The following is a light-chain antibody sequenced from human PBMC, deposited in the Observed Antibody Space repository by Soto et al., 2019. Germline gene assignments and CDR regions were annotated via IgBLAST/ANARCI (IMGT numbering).Light chain of an antibody. CDR3: QHYNSYSEA. CDR2: KAS. J-gene: IGKJ1*01. Sequence: DIQMTQSPSTLSRSVGARLTSTCRASQTISSWLAWYQQKTGKAPKLLIDKASTLKSGVPSRCSGSGSGKECTLTSSSLQPDDFATYYCQHYNSYSEAFGQGTKVEIK. CDR1: QTISSW. V-gene: IGKV1-5*03.